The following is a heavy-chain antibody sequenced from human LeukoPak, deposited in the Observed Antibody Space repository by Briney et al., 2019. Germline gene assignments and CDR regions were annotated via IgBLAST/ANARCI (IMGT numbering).Heavy chain of an antibody. CDR3: ARIGYSSVWTPFAMDV. D-gene: IGHD6-19*01. Sequence: SQTLSLTCAISGDSVSSNIAAWNWIRQSPSRGLEWLGRTYYRSKWYNDYAVSVKSRITINPDTSKNQFSLQLNSVTPEDTAVYYCARIGYSSVWTPFAMDVWGQGTTVTVSS. V-gene: IGHV6-1*01. CDR1: GDSVSSNIAA. J-gene: IGHJ6*02. CDR2: TYYRSKWYN.